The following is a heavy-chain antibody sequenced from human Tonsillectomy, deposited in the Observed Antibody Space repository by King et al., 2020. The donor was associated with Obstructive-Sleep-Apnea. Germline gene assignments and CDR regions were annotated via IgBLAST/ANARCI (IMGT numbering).Heavy chain of an antibody. CDR1: GVTFSGYS. Sequence: VQLVESGGGLVKPGGSLRLSCAAFGVTFSGYSWSWVRQAPGKGLEWVADIISSSSFKYHEDSVKGRITISRDNPKNSLYLQRNSLRAEDTAVYYCARMWVQLERYYYGMDVWGQGTTVTVSS. V-gene: IGHV3-21*05. D-gene: IGHD1-1*01. CDR2: IISSSSFK. J-gene: IGHJ6*02. CDR3: ARMWVQLERYYYGMDV.